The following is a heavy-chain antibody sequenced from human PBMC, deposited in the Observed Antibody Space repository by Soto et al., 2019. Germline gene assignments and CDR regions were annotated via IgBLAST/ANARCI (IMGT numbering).Heavy chain of an antibody. D-gene: IGHD2-2*01. CDR1: GFTFSSYS. J-gene: IGHJ4*02. V-gene: IGHV3-21*01. Sequence: LRLSCAASGFTFSSYSMNWVRQAPGKGLEWVSSISTSSSYIYYADSVKGRFTISRDNAKNSLYLQMNSLRAEDTAVYYCARAYQVGIVVVPADSDYWGQGTLVTVSS. CDR2: ISTSSSYI. CDR3: ARAYQVGIVVVPADSDY.